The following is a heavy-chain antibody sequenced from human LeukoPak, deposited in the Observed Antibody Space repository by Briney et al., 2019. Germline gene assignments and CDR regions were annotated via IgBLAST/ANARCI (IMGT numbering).Heavy chain of an antibody. CDR2: IYYSGST. CDR1: GGSFRGYY. Sequence: SETLSLTCAVYGGSFRGYYWSWIRQPPGKGLEWIGYIYYSGSTNYNPSLKSRVTISVDTSKNQFSLKLSSVAAADTAVYYCARRKSGSFDAFDIWGQGTMVTVSS. J-gene: IGHJ3*02. D-gene: IGHD1-26*01. V-gene: IGHV4-59*01. CDR3: ARRKSGSFDAFDI.